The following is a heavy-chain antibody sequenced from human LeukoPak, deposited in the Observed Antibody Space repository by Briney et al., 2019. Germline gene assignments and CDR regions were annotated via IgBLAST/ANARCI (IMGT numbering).Heavy chain of an antibody. CDR1: GFTFSSYS. CDR3: ASRAYYDILTGSADY. CDR2: ISSSSSYI. V-gene: IGHV3-21*01. Sequence: GGSLRLSCAASGFTFSSYSMNWVRQAPGKGLEWVSSISSSSSYIYYADSVKGRFTISRDDAKNSLYLQMNSLRAEDTAVYYCASRAYYDILTGSADYWGQGTLVTVSS. J-gene: IGHJ4*02. D-gene: IGHD3-9*01.